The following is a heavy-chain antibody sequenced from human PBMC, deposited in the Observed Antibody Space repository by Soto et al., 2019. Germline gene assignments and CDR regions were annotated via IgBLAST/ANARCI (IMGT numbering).Heavy chain of an antibody. CDR2: INHSGST. CDR1: GGSFSGYY. CDR3: ARLYCSGGSCYYYFDY. V-gene: IGHV4-34*01. D-gene: IGHD2-15*01. J-gene: IGHJ4*02. Sequence: QVQLQQWGAGLLKPSETLSLTCAVYGGSFSGYYWSWIRQPPGKGLEWIGEINHSGSTNYNPSLKRRVTISVDTSKNQFSLKLSSVTAADTAVYYCARLYCSGGSCYYYFDYWGQGTLVTVSS.